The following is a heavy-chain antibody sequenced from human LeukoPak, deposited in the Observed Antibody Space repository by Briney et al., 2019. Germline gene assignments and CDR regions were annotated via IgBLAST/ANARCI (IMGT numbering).Heavy chain of an antibody. CDR3: ARHGYGSDAFDI. Sequence: SETLSLTCTVSGGSISSSSYYWGWIRQPPGKGLEWIGSIYYSGSTYYNPSLKSRVTISVDTSKNQFSLKLSSVTAADTAVYYCARHGYGSDAFDIWGQGTMVTVSS. CDR1: GGSISSSSYY. V-gene: IGHV4-39*07. CDR2: IYYSGST. J-gene: IGHJ3*02. D-gene: IGHD5-18*01.